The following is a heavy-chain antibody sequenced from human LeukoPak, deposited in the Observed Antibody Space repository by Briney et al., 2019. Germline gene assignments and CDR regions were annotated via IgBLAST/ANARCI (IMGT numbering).Heavy chain of an antibody. CDR3: ARGARRYIAAAGTWYYYYYMDV. V-gene: IGHV3-21*01. Sequence: GGSLRLSCAASGFTFSSYSMNWVRQAPGKGLEWVSSISSSSSYIYYADSVKGRFTISRDNAKNSLYLQMNSLRAEDTAVYYCARGARRYIAAAGTWYYYYYMDVWGKGTTVTVSS. CDR2: ISSSSSYI. D-gene: IGHD6-13*01. J-gene: IGHJ6*03. CDR1: GFTFSSYS.